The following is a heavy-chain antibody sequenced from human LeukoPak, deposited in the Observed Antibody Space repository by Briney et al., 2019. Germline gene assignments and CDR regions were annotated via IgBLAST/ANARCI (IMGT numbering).Heavy chain of an antibody. CDR1: GFTFSSYA. CDR2: ISGSGGST. Sequence: GGSLRLSCAASGFTFSSYAMSWVRQAPGKGLEWVSAISGSGGSTYYADSVKGRFTIPRDNSKNTLYLQMNSLRAEDTAVYYCAKERAIAAAGTGGWFDPWGQGTLVTVSS. J-gene: IGHJ5*02. D-gene: IGHD6-13*01. V-gene: IGHV3-23*01. CDR3: AKERAIAAAGTGGWFDP.